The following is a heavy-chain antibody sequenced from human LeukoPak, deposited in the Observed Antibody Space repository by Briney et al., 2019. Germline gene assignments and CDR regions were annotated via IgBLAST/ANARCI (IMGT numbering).Heavy chain of an antibody. Sequence: GESLKISCQGSGYSFTSYWIGWVRQMPGKGLEWMGIIYPGDSDTRYSPSFQGQVTISADKSISTAYLQWSSLKASDTAMYYCASEGVATTNVNAFDIWGQGTMVTVSS. CDR3: ASEGVATTNVNAFDI. V-gene: IGHV5-51*01. CDR2: IYPGDSDT. D-gene: IGHD5-24*01. CDR1: GYSFTSYW. J-gene: IGHJ3*02.